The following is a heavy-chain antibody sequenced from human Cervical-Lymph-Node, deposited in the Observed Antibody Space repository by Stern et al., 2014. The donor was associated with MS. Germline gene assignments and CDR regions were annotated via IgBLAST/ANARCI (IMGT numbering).Heavy chain of an antibody. V-gene: IGHV5-51*01. CDR1: GYYFSTYW. D-gene: IGHD5-12*01. CDR3: ARRGDYFDS. J-gene: IGHJ4*02. CDR2: IFPRDSDV. Sequence: EVQLVQSGGEVKKPGASLKISCKGSGYYFSTYWMAWVRQKPGKGLEWMGIIFPRDSDVRYGQAFQGRFIISLDKSINTAYLQCSSLKSSDTAMYYCARRGDYFDSWGQGTLVTVSS.